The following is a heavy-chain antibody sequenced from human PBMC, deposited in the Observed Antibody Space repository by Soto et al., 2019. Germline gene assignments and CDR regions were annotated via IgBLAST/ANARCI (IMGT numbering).Heavy chain of an antibody. V-gene: IGHV1-18*01. CDR2: ISAYNGNT. J-gene: IGHJ4*02. D-gene: IGHD6-19*01. CDR1: GYTFTSYG. Sequence: GASVKVSCKASGYTFTSYGISWGRQAPGQGLEWMGWISAYNGNTNYAQKLQGRVTMTTDTSTSTAYMELRSLRSDDTAVYYCARQLSIAVAGHPLGYWGQGTLLTVSS. CDR3: ARQLSIAVAGHPLGY.